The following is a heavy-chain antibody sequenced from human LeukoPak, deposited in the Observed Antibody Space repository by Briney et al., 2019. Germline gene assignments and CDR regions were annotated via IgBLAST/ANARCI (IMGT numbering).Heavy chain of an antibody. CDR1: GFQFSGYG. CDR3: AKDGYTLGLYYYYMDV. Sequence: TGGSLRLSCAASGFQFSGYGLHWVRQAPGKGLKWVSAISGSGGSTYYADSVKGRFTISRDNSKNTLYLQMNSLRAEDTAVYYCAKDGYTLGLYYYYMDVWGKGTTVTVSS. V-gene: IGHV3-23*01. J-gene: IGHJ6*03. D-gene: IGHD5-12*01. CDR2: ISGSGGST.